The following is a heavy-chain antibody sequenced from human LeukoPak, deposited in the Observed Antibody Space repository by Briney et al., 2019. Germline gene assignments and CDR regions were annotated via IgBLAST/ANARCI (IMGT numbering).Heavy chain of an antibody. CDR2: IYYSGST. D-gene: IGHD5-12*01. Sequence: SETLSLTCTVSGGSISSYYWSWIRQPPGKGLEWIEYIYYSGSTNYNPSLKSRVTISVDTSKNQFSLKLSSVTAADTAVYYCAGSGGMVATIDYWGQGTLVTVSS. CDR3: AGSGGMVATIDY. J-gene: IGHJ4*02. CDR1: GGSISSYY. V-gene: IGHV4-59*01.